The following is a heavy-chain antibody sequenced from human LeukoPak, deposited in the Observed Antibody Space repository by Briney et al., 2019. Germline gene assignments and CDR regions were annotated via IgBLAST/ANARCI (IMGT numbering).Heavy chain of an antibody. J-gene: IGHJ5*02. CDR3: ARAHDINTIFGVVHNWFDP. CDR1: GYTFTIYD. D-gene: IGHD3-3*01. CDR2: MNLNSDNK. Sequence: ASVRLSRKSSGYTFTIYDINWVRDATGQGREWGGWMNLNSDNKGYAEKFQDRVPLTRNTTISTAYIELSSLRSEDTAVYYCARAHDINTIFGVVHNWFDPWGQGTLVTVSS. V-gene: IGHV1-8*03.